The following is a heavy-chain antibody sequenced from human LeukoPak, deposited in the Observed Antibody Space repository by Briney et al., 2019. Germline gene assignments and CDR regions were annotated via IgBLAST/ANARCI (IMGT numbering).Heavy chain of an antibody. CDR2: ISSSSSTI. V-gene: IGHV3-48*01. Sequence: GGSLRLSCAASGFTFGSYSMNWVRQAPGKGLEWVSYISSSSSTIYYADSVKGRFTISRDNAKNSLYLQMNSLRAEDTAVYYCARDFVWGSHDYWGQGTLVTVSS. D-gene: IGHD3-16*01. J-gene: IGHJ4*02. CDR3: ARDFVWGSHDY. CDR1: GFTFGSYS.